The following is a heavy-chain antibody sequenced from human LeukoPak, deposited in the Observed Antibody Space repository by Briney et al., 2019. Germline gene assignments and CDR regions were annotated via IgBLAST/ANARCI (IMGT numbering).Heavy chain of an antibody. CDR2: IWYDGSNK. V-gene: IGHV3-33*01. CDR1: GFTFSSYG. J-gene: IGHJ3*02. D-gene: IGHD3-22*01. CDR3: ARDSSGXXXAFDI. Sequence: GGSLRLSCAASGFTFSSYGMHWVRQAPGKGLEWVAVIWYDGSNKYYADSVKGRFTISRDNSKNTLYLQMNSLRAEDTAVYYCARDSSGXXXAFDIWGQGTMVTVSS.